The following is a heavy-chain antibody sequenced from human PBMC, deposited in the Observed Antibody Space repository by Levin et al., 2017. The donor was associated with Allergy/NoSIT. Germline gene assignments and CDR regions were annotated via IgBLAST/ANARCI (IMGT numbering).Heavy chain of an antibody. D-gene: IGHD6-19*01. CDR3: ARDKGIAVAGGFDY. Sequence: PGGSLRLSFSSSFFPFSSSFLPFFLPSPLKGLEWVSGINWKGGRTGYADSVKGRFTISRDNAKNSLYLQMNSLRAEDTALYYCARDKGIAVAGGFDYWGQGTLVTVSS. CDR1: FFPFSSSF. CDR2: INWKGGRT. V-gene: IGHV3-20*03. J-gene: IGHJ4*02.